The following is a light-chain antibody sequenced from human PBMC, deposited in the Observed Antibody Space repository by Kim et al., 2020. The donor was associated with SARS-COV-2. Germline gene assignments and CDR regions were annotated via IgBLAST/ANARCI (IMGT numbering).Light chain of an antibody. CDR2: DAS. CDR1: QSVSSN. J-gene: IGKJ5*01. Sequence: EIDLTQSPATLSLSPGERATLSCRASQSVSSNLAWYQQKPGQAPRLLIYDASDWPPGIPARFSGSGSGTDFSLTISSLEFEDSAVYYCQQRSNWPITFGQGTQLEIK. CDR3: QQRSNWPIT. V-gene: IGKV3-11*01.